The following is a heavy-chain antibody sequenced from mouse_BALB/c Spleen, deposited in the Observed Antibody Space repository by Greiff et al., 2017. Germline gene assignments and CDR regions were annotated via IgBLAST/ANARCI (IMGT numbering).Heavy chain of an antibody. J-gene: IGHJ3*01. V-gene: IGHV1-82*01. D-gene: IGHD2-4*01. CDR1: GYAFSSSW. CDR3: ARGLYDYDQAWFAY. Sequence: VQLQQSGPELVKPGASVKISCKASGYAFSSSWMNWVKQRPGQGLEWIGRIYPGDGDTNYNGKFKGKATLTADKSSSTAYMQLSSLTSVDSAVYFCARGLYDYDQAWFAYWGQGTLVTVSA. CDR2: IYPGDGDT.